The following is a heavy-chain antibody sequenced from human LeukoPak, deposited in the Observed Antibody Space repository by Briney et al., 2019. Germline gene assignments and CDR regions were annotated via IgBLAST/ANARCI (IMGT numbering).Heavy chain of an antibody. CDR2: INWNGGST. Sequence: GGSLRLSCAASGFTFDDYGMSWVRQAPGKGLEWVSGINWNGGSTGYADSVKGRFTISRDNAKNSLYLQMNSLRAEDTALYYCAKLAGDSSGYQRDYFDYWGQGTLVTVSS. V-gene: IGHV3-20*04. CDR1: GFTFDDYG. D-gene: IGHD3-22*01. CDR3: AKLAGDSSGYQRDYFDY. J-gene: IGHJ4*02.